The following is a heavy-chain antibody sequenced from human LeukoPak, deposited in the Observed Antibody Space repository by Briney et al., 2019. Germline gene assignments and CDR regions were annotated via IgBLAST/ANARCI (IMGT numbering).Heavy chain of an antibody. J-gene: IGHJ6*03. CDR1: GGSFSGYY. V-gene: IGHV4-59*01. Sequence: PSETLSLTCAVYGGSFSGYYWTWIRQLPGKGLEWIGYVDHTGSTKFNPSLNGRVSISRDTSNNFFSLRLRSVTAADTAVYFCARGRVSSSTWYSTYYYFFYMDFWGKGTTVTVSS. D-gene: IGHD4-11*01. CDR2: VDHTGST. CDR3: ARGRVSSSTWYSTYYYFFYMDF.